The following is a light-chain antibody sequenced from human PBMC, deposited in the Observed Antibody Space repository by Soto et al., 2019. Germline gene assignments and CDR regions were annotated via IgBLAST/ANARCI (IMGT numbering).Light chain of an antibody. CDR3: SSYAGSNHYV. CDR2: EVT. CDR1: SSDVGGYNH. V-gene: IGLV2-8*01. J-gene: IGLJ1*01. Sequence: QSALTQPPSASGSPGQSVTISCTGTSSDVGGYNHVAWYQQHPGKAPKVIIYEVTKRPSGVPDRFSGSKSGDTASLTVSGLQTEDEADYFCSSYAGSNHYVFGSGTKLTVL.